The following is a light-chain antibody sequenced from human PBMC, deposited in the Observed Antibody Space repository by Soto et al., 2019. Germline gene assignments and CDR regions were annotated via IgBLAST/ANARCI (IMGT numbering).Light chain of an antibody. J-gene: IGKJ2*01. Sequence: DIQMTQSPSTLSASVGDRVTITCRASQSISSWLAWYQQKPGKAPKLLIYDASSLESGVPSRFSGSGAGTEVTLTVSRLQPDDFATYYCQQYNSYSLTLGQGPKLEIK. V-gene: IGKV1-5*01. CDR3: QQYNSYSLT. CDR1: QSISSW. CDR2: DAS.